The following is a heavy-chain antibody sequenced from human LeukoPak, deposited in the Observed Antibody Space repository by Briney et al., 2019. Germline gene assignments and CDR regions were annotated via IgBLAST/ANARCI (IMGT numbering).Heavy chain of an antibody. CDR2: IYHSGSA. Sequence: SETLSLTCTVSGYSISSGYYWGWIRPSPEKGLEGIGNIYHSGSAFYNPSLKSRVTISVDTSKNHFSLKLSSVTAADTAVYYCARAYSSSWYMNWFDPGGQGTLVTVS. J-gene: IGHJ5*02. D-gene: IGHD6-13*01. V-gene: IGHV4-38-2*02. CDR3: ARAYSSSWYMNWFDP. CDR1: GYSISSGYY.